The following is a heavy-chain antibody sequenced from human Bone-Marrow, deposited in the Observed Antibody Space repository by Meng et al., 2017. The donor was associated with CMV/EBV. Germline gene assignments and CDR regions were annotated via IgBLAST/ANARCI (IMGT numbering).Heavy chain of an antibody. Sequence: GESLKISCAASGFTFSSYDMSWVRQAPGRGLEWVAFIRYDGVNKYSADSVKGRFTISRDNSKNTLYLQMSGLRTEDTAVYYCATSLRTPSYDSWGQGTLVT. D-gene: IGHD1-14*01. CDR3: ATSLRTPSYDS. V-gene: IGHV3-30*02. CDR1: GFTFSSYD. CDR2: IRYDGVNK. J-gene: IGHJ5*01.